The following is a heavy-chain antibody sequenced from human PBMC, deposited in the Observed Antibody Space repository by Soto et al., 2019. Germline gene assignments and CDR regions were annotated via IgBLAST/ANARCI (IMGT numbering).Heavy chain of an antibody. Sequence: QVQLQQWGAGLLKPSETLSLSCAVYGGSFSGYYWSWIRQPPGKGLEWIGEINHSGSTNYNPSLKGRVTISVDTSKNQFSLRLSSVTAADTAVYYCGSILRYLWGQGTLVTVSS. V-gene: IGHV4-34*01. CDR2: INHSGST. CDR3: GSILRYL. D-gene: IGHD3-16*01. CDR1: GGSFSGYY. J-gene: IGHJ4*02.